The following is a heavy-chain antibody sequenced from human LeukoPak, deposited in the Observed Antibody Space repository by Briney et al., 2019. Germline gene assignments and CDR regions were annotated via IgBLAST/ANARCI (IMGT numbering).Heavy chain of an antibody. V-gene: IGHV3-30*02. J-gene: IGHJ4*02. Sequence: HPGGSLRVSRAASGFTFSSYGVHWVRQAPGKGLEWVAFIRYDGSNKYYADSVKGRFTISRDNSKNTLYLQMNSLRAEDTAVYYCAKVPLYSSGWDRIDYWGQGTLVTVSS. D-gene: IGHD6-19*01. CDR3: AKVPLYSSGWDRIDY. CDR2: IRYDGSNK. CDR1: GFTFSSYG.